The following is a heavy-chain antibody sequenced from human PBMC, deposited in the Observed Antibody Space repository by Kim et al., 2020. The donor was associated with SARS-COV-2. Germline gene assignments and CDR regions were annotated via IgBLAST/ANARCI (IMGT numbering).Heavy chain of an antibody. Sequence: GGSLRLSCAASGFTFSSYSMNWVRQAPGKGLEWVSYISSSSSTIYYADSVKGRFTISRDNAKNSLYLQMNSLRDVDTAVYYCARDIVVVVEDYYYYYGMDVWGHGTTVTVSS. D-gene: IGHD2-15*01. V-gene: IGHV3-48*02. CDR2: ISSSSSTI. CDR1: GFTFSSYS. J-gene: IGHJ6*02. CDR3: ARDIVVVVEDYYYYYGMDV.